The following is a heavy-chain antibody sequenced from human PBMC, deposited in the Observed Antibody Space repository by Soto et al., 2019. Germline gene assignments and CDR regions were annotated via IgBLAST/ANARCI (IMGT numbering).Heavy chain of an antibody. Sequence: SETLSLTCTVSGGSISSGGYYWSWIRQHPGKGLEWIGYIYYSGSTYYNPSLKSRVTISVDTSKNQFSLKLSSVTAADTAVYYCASFGGAHYDFWSGYNYGMDVWGQGTTVTVSS. CDR3: ASFGGAHYDFWSGYNYGMDV. J-gene: IGHJ6*02. D-gene: IGHD3-3*01. CDR2: IYYSGST. V-gene: IGHV4-31*03. CDR1: GGSISSGGYY.